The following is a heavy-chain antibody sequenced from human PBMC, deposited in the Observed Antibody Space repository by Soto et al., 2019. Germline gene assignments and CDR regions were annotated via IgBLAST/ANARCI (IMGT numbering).Heavy chain of an antibody. CDR1: GFTFTSYW. CDR2: IKGDGSDK. CDR3: QTLSWDSSGWN. Sequence: EVQVMESGGGLVQPGGSLRLSCVTSGFTFTSYWLSWVRQTPGQGLECVARIKGDGSDKNYVDSVKGRFNISRDNAKNSRFLQMHSLRAYDTSVYYCQTLSWDSSGWNWGLGALVTVSS. V-gene: IGHV3-7*03. D-gene: IGHD6-19*01. J-gene: IGHJ4*02.